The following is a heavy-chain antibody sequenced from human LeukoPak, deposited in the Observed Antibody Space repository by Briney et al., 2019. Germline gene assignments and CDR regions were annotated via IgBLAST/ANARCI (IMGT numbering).Heavy chain of an antibody. J-gene: IGHJ6*03. CDR2: VSYDGNIK. CDR3: ARVPYSSSWYSPSYYYMDV. Sequence: PGRSLRLSCAASGFIFTNFAMHWVRQAPGKGLEWVAVVSYDGNIKYYSDSVKGRFTISRDNAKNSLYLQMISLRAEDTAVYYCARVPYSSSWYSPSYYYMDVWGKGTTVTVSS. D-gene: IGHD6-13*01. V-gene: IGHV3-30*04. CDR1: GFIFTNFA.